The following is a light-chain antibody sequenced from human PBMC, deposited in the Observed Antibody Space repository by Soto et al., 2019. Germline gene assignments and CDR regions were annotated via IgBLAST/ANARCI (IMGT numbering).Light chain of an antibody. Sequence: QSVLTQPPSVSGAPGQRVTISCTGSSSNIGAGYDVHWYHQLPGTAPKLLIYGNSNRPSGVPDRFSGSKSGTSAPLAITGLQAEDEADYYCQSYDSSLSGYVFGTGTKLTVL. CDR1: SSNIGAGYD. J-gene: IGLJ1*01. V-gene: IGLV1-40*01. CDR3: QSYDSSLSGYV. CDR2: GNS.